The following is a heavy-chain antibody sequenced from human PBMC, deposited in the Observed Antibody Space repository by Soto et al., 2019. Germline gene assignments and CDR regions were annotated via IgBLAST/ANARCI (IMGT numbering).Heavy chain of an antibody. CDR1: GFTFSIYA. J-gene: IGHJ4*02. V-gene: IGHV3-23*01. CDR2: IGGGDDDT. Sequence: HPGGSLRLSCAASGFTFSIYAMSWVRQAPGKGLEWVSSIGGGDDDTYYADSVRGRFTISRDNSKNTLFLQMNSLRAEDTAVYYCVKASGAMVRGAFDSWGQGTLVTVSS. D-gene: IGHD5-18*01. CDR3: VKASGAMVRGAFDS.